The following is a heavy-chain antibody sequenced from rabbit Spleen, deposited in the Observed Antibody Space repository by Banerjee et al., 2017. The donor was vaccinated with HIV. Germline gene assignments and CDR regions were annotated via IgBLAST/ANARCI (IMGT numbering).Heavy chain of an antibody. CDR2: INTVTGKT. Sequence: EQLEESGGGLVKPEGSLTLTCKASGVSFSDKDVMCWVRQAPGKGLEWIACINTVTGKTVYASWAKGRFTISRASSTTVFLQVTRLTVADTATYFCARDLPEIVGWNFGFWGPGTLVTVS. D-gene: IGHD1-1*01. CDR3: ARDLPEIVGWNFGF. CDR1: GVSFSDKDV. V-gene: IGHV1S45*01. J-gene: IGHJ4*02.